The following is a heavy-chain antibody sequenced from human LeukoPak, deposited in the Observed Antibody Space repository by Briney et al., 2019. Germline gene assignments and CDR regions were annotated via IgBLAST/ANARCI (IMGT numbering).Heavy chain of an antibody. V-gene: IGHV1-2*02. D-gene: IGHD2-8*02. CDR3: AREVLTITGTYYGMDV. CDR1: GYTITGYY. CDR2: INPNSGGT. Sequence: ASVKVSCKASGYTITGYYMHWVRQAPGQGLEWMGWINPNSGGTNYAQKFQGRVTMTRDTSISTAYMELSRLRSDDTAVYYCAREVLTITGTYYGMDVWGQGTTVTVSS. J-gene: IGHJ6*02.